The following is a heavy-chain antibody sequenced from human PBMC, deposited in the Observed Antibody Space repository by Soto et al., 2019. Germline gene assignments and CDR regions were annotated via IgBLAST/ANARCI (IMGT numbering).Heavy chain of an antibody. CDR3: ASGAVVTQYTYYGMDV. D-gene: IGHD2-21*02. CDR1: GFTFSSYA. V-gene: IGHV3-30-3*01. J-gene: IGHJ6*01. CDR2: ISYDGSNK. Sequence: GGSLRLSCAASGFTFSSYAMHWVRQAPGKGLEWVAVISYDGSNKYYADSVKGRFTISRDNSKNTLYLQMNSLRAEDTAVYYCASGAVVTQYTYYGMDVW.